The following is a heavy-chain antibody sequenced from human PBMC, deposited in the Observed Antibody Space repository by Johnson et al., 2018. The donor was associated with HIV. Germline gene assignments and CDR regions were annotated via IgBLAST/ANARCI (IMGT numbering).Heavy chain of an antibody. J-gene: IGHJ3*02. D-gene: IGHD5-12*01. V-gene: IGHV3-66*01. CDR1: GFTVSSNY. CDR2: IYSGGST. Sequence: VQLMESGGGLVQPGGSLRLSCAASGFTVSSNYMSWVRQAPGKGLDWVSVIYSGGSTYYADSVKGRFTISRDNSKNTLYLQMNSLRAEDTAVYYCARDLGVATAVWGDAFDIWGQGTMVTVSS. CDR3: ARDLGVATAVWGDAFDI.